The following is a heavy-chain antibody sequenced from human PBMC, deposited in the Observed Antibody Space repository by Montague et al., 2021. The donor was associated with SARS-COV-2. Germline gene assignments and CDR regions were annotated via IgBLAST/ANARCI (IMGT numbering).Heavy chain of an antibody. Sequence: TLSLTCTVSGGSISSGGYYWSWIRQHPGKGLEWIGYIYYSGSTYYNPSLKSRVTISVDTSKNQFSLKPSSVTAADTAVYYCARATRSIVVLNWFDPWGQGTLVTVSS. D-gene: IGHD3-22*01. CDR1: GGSISSGGYY. CDR2: IYYSGST. V-gene: IGHV4-31*03. CDR3: ARATRSIVVLNWFDP. J-gene: IGHJ5*02.